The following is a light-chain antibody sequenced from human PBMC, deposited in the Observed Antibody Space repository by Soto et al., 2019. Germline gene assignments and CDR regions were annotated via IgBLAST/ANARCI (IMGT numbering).Light chain of an antibody. V-gene: IGLV2-11*01. CDR3: CSYAAISTFLYV. CDR2: DVS. CDR1: SSDGCGYNY. J-gene: IGLJ1*01. Sequence: GGGGSITNNKTSSDGCGYNYVSWYQQHPGKAPKLRMYDVSKRRSGVPDRFSGSKSGNTASLTISQLLSVFQADYYCCSYAAISTFLYVFASGTNVTVL.